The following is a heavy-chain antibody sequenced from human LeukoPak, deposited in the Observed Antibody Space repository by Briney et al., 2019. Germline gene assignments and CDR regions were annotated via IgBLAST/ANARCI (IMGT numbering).Heavy chain of an antibody. V-gene: IGHV1-69*13. CDR3: AGNEGYSYGQYYFDY. CDR2: IIPIFGTA. J-gene: IGHJ4*02. CDR1: GGTFSSYA. D-gene: IGHD5-18*01. Sequence: ASVKVSCKASGGTFSSYAISWVRQAPGQGLEWMGGIIPIFGTANYAQKFQGRVTITADESTSTAYMELSSLRSEDTAVYYCAGNEGYSYGQYYFDYWGQGTLVTVSS.